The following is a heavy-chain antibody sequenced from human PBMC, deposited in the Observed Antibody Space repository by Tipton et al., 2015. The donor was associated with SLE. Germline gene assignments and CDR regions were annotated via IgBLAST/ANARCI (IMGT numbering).Heavy chain of an antibody. V-gene: IGHV3-48*03. D-gene: IGHD1-26*01. CDR2: ISSSGSTI. Sequence: SLRLSCAASGFTVSSNYMNWVRQAPGKGLEWVSYISSSGSTIYYADSVKGRFTISRDNAKNSLYLQMNSLRAEDTAVYYCARDKSGSYSYWGQGTLVTVSS. CDR1: GFTVSSNY. J-gene: IGHJ4*02. CDR3: ARDKSGSYSY.